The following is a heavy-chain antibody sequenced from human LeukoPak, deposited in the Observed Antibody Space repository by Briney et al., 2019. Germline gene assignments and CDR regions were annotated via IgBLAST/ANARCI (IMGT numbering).Heavy chain of an antibody. CDR1: GGSISSGDYY. Sequence: SQTLSLTCTVSGGSISSGDYYWSWIRQPPGKGLEWIGYIYYSGSTYYNPSLKSRVTISVDTSKNQFSLKLSSVTAADTAVYYCARDPRDNYSNYVGDSYWGQGTLVTVSS. CDR2: IYYSGST. CDR3: ARDPRDNYSNYVGDSY. D-gene: IGHD4-11*01. V-gene: IGHV4-30-4*08. J-gene: IGHJ4*02.